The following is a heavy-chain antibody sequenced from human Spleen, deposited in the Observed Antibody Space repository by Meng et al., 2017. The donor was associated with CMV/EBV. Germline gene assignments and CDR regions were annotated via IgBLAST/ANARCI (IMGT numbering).Heavy chain of an antibody. Sequence: ASVQVSCKASGYTFTGNYLHGVRQAPGQGLEWMGWINPNSGGTNYDQKFQGRVAMTRDTSITTAYMELIRMRSDDTAGYYCGRTQLPAHTGSYRYYFYHAMDVWGQGTTVTVSS. CDR2: INPNSGGT. V-gene: IGHV1-2*02. D-gene: IGHD1-26*01. CDR3: GRTQLPAHTGSYRYYFYHAMDV. CDR1: GYTFTGNY. J-gene: IGHJ6*02.